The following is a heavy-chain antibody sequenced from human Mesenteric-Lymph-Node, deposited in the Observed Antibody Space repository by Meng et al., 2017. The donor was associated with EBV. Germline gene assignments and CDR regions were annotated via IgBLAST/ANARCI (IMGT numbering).Heavy chain of an antibody. Sequence: QVQLAQVGAEVKKPGASVKVSCKGSGDSFNNFGISWVRQAPGQGLEWMGDITPVFGIANYAESFQGRVTISADTSTRTTYMDLSSLRSDDTAVYYCVRDLWLRIGECVWGQGTLVTVSS. J-gene: IGHJ4*02. CDR3: VRDLWLRIGECV. CDR1: GDSFNNFG. CDR2: ITPVFGIA. D-gene: IGHD5-12*01. V-gene: IGHV1-69*10.